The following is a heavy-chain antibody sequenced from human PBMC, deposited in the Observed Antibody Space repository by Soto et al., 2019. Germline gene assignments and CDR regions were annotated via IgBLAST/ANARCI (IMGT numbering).Heavy chain of an antibody. CDR3: ARDRRYYGSGSNYYYGMDV. CDR1: GYTFTSYG. CDR2: ISAYNGNT. Sequence: QVQLVQSGAEVKKPGASVKVSCKASGYTFTSYGISWLRQAPGQGLEGMGGISAYNGNTTYAQKLQGRVTMTTDTSTSTAYMELRSLRSDDTAVYYCARDRRYYGSGSNYYYGMDVWGQGTTVTVSS. D-gene: IGHD3-10*01. J-gene: IGHJ6*02. V-gene: IGHV1-18*01.